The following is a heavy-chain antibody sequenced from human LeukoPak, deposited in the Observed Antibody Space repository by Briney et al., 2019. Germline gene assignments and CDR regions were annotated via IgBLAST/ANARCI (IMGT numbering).Heavy chain of an antibody. V-gene: IGHV3-7*01. J-gene: IGHJ4*02. CDR1: GFTFSSYW. CDR3: ARDPTLQSMVRGVIIPEDY. Sequence: PGGSLRLSCAASGFTFSSYWMSWVRQAPGKGLEWVANIKQDGSEKYYVDSVKGRFTISRDNAKNSLYLQMNSLRAEDTAVYYCARDPTLQSMVRGVIIPEDYWGQGTLVTVSS. D-gene: IGHD3-10*01. CDR2: IKQDGSEK.